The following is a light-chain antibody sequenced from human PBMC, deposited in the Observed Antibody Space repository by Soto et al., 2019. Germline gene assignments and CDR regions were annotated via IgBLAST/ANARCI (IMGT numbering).Light chain of an antibody. Sequence: DIQMTQSPSSRSASFGDRGTITCRASKNINGYVNWYQQKPGRAPKLLMFAASILQHGFPSRFSGSRFGTDFTLTIDSLQPEDFATYYCQQSYMTHPTFGQG. V-gene: IGKV1-39*01. J-gene: IGKJ2*01. CDR1: KNINGY. CDR3: QQSYMTHPT. CDR2: AAS.